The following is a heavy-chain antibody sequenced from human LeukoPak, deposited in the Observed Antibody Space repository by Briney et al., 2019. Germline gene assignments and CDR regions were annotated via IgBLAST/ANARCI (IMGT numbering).Heavy chain of an antibody. Sequence: GGSLRLSCAAAGFSFSDNYMSWIRQAPGKGLEWVSYISSSGGIADSVKGRFTISRDNAKNSLYLQMNSLRAEDTAVYYCARELGTTGYYYYMGVWGKGTTVTVSS. CDR2: ISSSGGI. D-gene: IGHD2-2*01. V-gene: IGHV3-11*01. CDR3: ARELGTTGYYYYMGV. CDR1: GFSFSDNY. J-gene: IGHJ6*03.